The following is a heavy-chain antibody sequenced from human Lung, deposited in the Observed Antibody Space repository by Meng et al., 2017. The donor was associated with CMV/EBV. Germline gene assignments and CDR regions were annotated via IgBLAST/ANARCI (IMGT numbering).Heavy chain of an antibody. CDR1: GGXFSGYY. CDR3: ARGGYCSSTSCYKLYRNWFDP. V-gene: IGHV4-34*01. CDR2: INHSGST. Sequence: LXCAVYGGXFSGYYWSWIRQPPGKGLEWIGEINHSGSTNYNPSLKSRVTISVDTSKNQFSLKLSSVTAADTAVYYCARGGYCSSTSCYKLYRNWFDPXGQGXLVTVSS. J-gene: IGHJ5*02. D-gene: IGHD2-2*02.